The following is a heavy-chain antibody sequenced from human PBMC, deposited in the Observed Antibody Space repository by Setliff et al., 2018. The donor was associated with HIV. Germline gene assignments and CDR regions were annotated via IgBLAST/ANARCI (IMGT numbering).Heavy chain of an antibody. V-gene: IGHV4-59*12. J-gene: IGHJ4*02. D-gene: IGHD3-16*01. CDR1: GGSISSYY. CDR3: ARGSKGGFFDY. Sequence: ETLSLTCTVSGGSISSYYWSWIRQPPGKGLEWIGSIYHNGITYYNPSLKSRVTISVDMSKNQFSLKLSSVTAADTAVYYCARGSKGGFFDYWGQGTLVTVSS. CDR2: IYHNGIT.